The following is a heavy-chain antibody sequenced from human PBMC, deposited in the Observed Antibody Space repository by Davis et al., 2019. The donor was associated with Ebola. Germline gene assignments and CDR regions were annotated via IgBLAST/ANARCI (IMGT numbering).Heavy chain of an antibody. Sequence: GESLKISCAASGFTFSSYWMSWVRQAPGKGLEWVANIKQDGSEKYYVDSVKGRFTISRDNAKNSLYLQMNSLRAEDTAVYYCARYYYYGMDVWGKGTTVTVSS. V-gene: IGHV3-7*01. CDR3: ARYYYYGMDV. CDR1: GFTFSSYW. CDR2: IKQDGSEK. J-gene: IGHJ6*04.